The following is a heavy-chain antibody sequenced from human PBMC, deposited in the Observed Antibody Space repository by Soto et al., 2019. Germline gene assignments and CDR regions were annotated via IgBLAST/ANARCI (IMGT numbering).Heavy chain of an antibody. D-gene: IGHD5-18*01. CDR2: ISFDGRNK. J-gene: IGHJ4*02. CDR1: GFTFNSNS. Sequence: GGSLRLSSAASGFTFNSNSMHWVRQAPGTGLAWVALISFDGRNKYYADSVKGRLTIYRDNSKTTLYLQMNSLIADDTAVYYCPRDGGYNYGHPLHXWGQGTLVTASX. V-gene: IGHV3-30*04. CDR3: PRDGGYNYGHPLHX.